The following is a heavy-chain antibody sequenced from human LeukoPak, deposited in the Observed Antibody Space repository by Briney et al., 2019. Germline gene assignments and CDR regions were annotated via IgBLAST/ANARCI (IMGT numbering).Heavy chain of an antibody. J-gene: IGHJ5*02. CDR2: IYFSGSA. D-gene: IGHD6-13*01. CDR1: GGSIRSYY. Sequence: SETLSLTCTVSGGSIRSYYWSWIPQPPGKGLECIGYIYFSGSANYNPSLKGRVTMAVDTSKTHFSLKLTSVTAADTAVYYCARARVAAGAWWFDPWGPGTLVTVSS. V-gene: IGHV4-59*01. CDR3: ARARVAAGAWWFDP.